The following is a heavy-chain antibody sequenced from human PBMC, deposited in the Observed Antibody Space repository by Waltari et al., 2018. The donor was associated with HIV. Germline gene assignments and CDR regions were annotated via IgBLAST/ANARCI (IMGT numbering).Heavy chain of an antibody. Sequence: QLQLQESGPGLVQPSETLSLTCTVSGGSISSSSSYWGWIRQPPGKGLEWSGSIYYSGSTYYNPSLKSRVTISVDTSKNQFSLKLSSVTAADTAVYYCARERYCSGGSCPFDYWGQGTLVTVSS. CDR1: GGSISSSSSY. D-gene: IGHD2-15*01. J-gene: IGHJ4*02. CDR2: IYYSGST. V-gene: IGHV4-39*07. CDR3: ARERYCSGGSCPFDY.